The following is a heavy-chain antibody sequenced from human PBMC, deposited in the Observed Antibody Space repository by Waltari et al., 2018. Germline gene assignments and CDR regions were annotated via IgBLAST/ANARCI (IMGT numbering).Heavy chain of an antibody. D-gene: IGHD4-17*01. J-gene: IGHJ2*01. Sequence: QVQLQESGPGLVKPSATLSLTCAVSGYSISRGYYWGWIRQPPGKGREWIGSIYHSGSTYYNPSLKRRVTISVDTSKNQFSLKLSSVTAADTAVYYCARQAPGRHYGDPKSWYFDLWGRGTLVTVSS. CDR1: GYSISRGYY. CDR2: IYHSGST. V-gene: IGHV4-38-2*01. CDR3: ARQAPGRHYGDPKSWYFDL.